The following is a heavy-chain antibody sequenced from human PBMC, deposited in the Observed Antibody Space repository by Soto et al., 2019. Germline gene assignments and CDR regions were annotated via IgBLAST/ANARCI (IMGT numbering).Heavy chain of an antibody. V-gene: IGHV1-18*01. CDR1: GYTFTSYG. D-gene: IGHD6-13*01. CDR2: ISAYNGNT. J-gene: IGHJ3*02. Sequence: GASVKVSCKASGYTFTSYGISWVRQAPGQGLEWMGWISAYNGNTNYAQKLQGRVTMTTDTSTSTAYMELRSLRSDDTAVYYCARQPTYSSSWTGNQAFDIWGQGTMVTVSS. CDR3: ARQPTYSSSWTGNQAFDI.